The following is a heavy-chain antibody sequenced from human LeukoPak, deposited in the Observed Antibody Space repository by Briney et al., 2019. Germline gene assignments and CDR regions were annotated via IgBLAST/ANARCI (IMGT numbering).Heavy chain of an antibody. V-gene: IGHV3-73*01. CDR3: TRRDYYMDV. CDR1: GFTFSGSA. Sequence: GRSLRLSCAASGFTFSGSAMHWVRQASGKGLEWVGRIRSKANSYATAYAASVKGRFSISRDESKNTAYLQMNSLKTEDTAVYYCTRRDYYMDVWGKGTTVTVSS. CDR2: IRSKANSYAT. J-gene: IGHJ6*03.